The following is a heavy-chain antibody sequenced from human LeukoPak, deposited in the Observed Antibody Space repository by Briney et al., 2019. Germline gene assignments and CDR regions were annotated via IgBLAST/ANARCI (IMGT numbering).Heavy chain of an antibody. V-gene: IGHV3-21*01. Sequence: PGGSLRLSCAASGFTFSSYWMSWVRQAPGKGLEWVSSISSSSSYIYYADSVKGRFTISRDNAKNSLYLQMNSLRAEDTAVYYCARGMATIDGYYYYMDVWGKGTTVTVPS. CDR3: ARGMATIDGYYYYMDV. CDR1: GFTFSSYW. J-gene: IGHJ6*03. CDR2: ISSSSSYI. D-gene: IGHD5-24*01.